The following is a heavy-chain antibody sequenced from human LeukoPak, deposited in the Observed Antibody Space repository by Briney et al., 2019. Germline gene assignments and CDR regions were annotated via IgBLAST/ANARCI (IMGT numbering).Heavy chain of an antibody. CDR2: ISSSSSYI. J-gene: IGHJ3*02. CDR1: RFTVSSYS. D-gene: IGHD3-10*01. V-gene: IGHV3-21*01. CDR3: RTGGGHDAFDI. Sequence: PGGSLRLSCAASRFTVSSYSMNWVRQAPGKGLEWVSSISSSSSYIYYADSVKGRFTICRDNAKNSLYLQMNSLRAEDTAVYYCRTGGGHDAFDIWGQGTMVTVSS.